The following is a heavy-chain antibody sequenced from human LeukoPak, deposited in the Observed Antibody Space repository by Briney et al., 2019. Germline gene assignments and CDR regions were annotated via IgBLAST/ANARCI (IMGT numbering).Heavy chain of an antibody. J-gene: IGHJ4*02. CDR2: ISGSGGST. Sequence: GGSLTLSCAASGFTFSSYAMSWVRQAPGKGLEWVSAISGSGGSTYYADSVKGRFTISRDNSKNTLYLQMNSLRAEDTAVYYCARDPVPLAEQQPDDYWGQGTLVPVSS. V-gene: IGHV3-23*01. CDR3: ARDPVPLAEQQPDDY. CDR1: GFTFSSYA. D-gene: IGHD6-13*01.